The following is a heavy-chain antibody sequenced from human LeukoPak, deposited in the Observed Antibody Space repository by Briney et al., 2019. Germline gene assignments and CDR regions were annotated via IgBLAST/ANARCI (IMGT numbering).Heavy chain of an antibody. Sequence: GGSLRLSCAASGFTFSSYAMSWVRQAPGKGLEWVAVIWYDGSNKYYADSVKGRFTISRDNSKNTLYLQMNSLRAEDTAVYYCCAPGVAGTVAWGQGTLVTVSS. CDR2: IWYDGSNK. CDR1: GFTFSSYA. CDR3: CAPGVAGTVA. D-gene: IGHD6-19*01. V-gene: IGHV3-33*08. J-gene: IGHJ5*02.